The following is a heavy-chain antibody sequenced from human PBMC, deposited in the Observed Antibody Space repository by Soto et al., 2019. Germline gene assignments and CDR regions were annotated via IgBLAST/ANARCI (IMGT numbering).Heavy chain of an antibody. V-gene: IGHV3-33*01. J-gene: IGHJ6*02. CDR2: IWYDGSNK. Sequence: SGGSLRLSCAASGFTFSSYGMHWVRQAPGKGLEWVAVIWYDGSNKYYADSVKGRFTISRDNSKNTLYLQVNSLRAEDTAVYYCARESGTGTTYDGMDVWGQGTTVTVSS. CDR3: ARESGTGTTYDGMDV. D-gene: IGHD1-7*01. CDR1: GFTFSSYG.